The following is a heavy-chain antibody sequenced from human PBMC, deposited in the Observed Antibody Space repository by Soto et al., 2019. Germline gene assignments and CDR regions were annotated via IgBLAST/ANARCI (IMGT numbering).Heavy chain of an antibody. CDR3: AREPLCGGRCYVHWFAT. V-gene: IGHV1-3*04. Sequence: QVQLVQSGAEVKKPGASVKVSCKTSGYTFTSYAIHWVRQAPGQGLEWLGWLNIVNGNTQYSPKLHDRVTLTRDTSASTAYMELSSLRSEDTAVYYCAREPLCGGRCYVHWFATWGQGPLVTVSS. CDR2: LNIVNGNT. J-gene: IGHJ5*02. CDR1: GYTFTSYA. D-gene: IGHD2-15*01.